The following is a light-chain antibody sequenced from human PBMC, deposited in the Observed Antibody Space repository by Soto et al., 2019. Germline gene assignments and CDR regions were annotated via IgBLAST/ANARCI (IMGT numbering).Light chain of an antibody. CDR1: QSVSSY. J-gene: IGKJ4*01. Sequence: EIVLTQSPATLSLSPGERATLSCRASQSVSSYLAWYQQKPGQAPRLLIYDASNRATGIPARFSGRGSGADFTPTVSSLEPEDFAVYYCQQRSNWPLTFGGGTKVEFK. V-gene: IGKV3-11*01. CDR2: DAS. CDR3: QQRSNWPLT.